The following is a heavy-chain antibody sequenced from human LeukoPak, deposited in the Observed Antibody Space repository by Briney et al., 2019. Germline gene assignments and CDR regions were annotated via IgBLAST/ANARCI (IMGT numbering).Heavy chain of an antibody. V-gene: IGHV1-24*01. D-gene: IGHD6-13*01. J-gene: IGHJ6*03. CDR1: GNSLIYLS. CDR3: ATVFQQRGYYYMDV. CDR2: LDPEGGGL. Sequence: ASVKVSCKVSGNSLIYLSMHWVRQAPGKGLECLGGLDPEGGGLIYAQNFQGRVIMTEDTSTDTAYMELSSLKSEDTGVYYCATVFQQRGYYYMDVWGKGTTVTVSS.